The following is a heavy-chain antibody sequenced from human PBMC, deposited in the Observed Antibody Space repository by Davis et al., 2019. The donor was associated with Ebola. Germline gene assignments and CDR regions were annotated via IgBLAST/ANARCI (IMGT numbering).Heavy chain of an antibody. CDR1: GGSFSGYY. Sequence: MPSETLSLTCAVYGGSFSGYYWTWIRQPPGKGLEWIGEINYSGSTNYNPSLKSRVTISVDTSKNQFSLKLSSVTAADTAVYYCARGGGFGGYGMDVWGQGTTVNVSS. D-gene: IGHD3-10*01. CDR2: INYSGST. J-gene: IGHJ6*02. V-gene: IGHV4-34*01. CDR3: ARGGGFGGYGMDV.